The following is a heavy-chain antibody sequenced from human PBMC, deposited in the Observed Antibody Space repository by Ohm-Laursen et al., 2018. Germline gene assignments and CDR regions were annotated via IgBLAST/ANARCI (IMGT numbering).Heavy chain of an antibody. J-gene: IGHJ4*02. D-gene: IGHD5/OR15-5a*01. CDR3: AKGSPSAYNIYVK. V-gene: IGHV3-23*01. CDR2: VGSGGGDT. Sequence: GSLRLSCAASGFTFNSCDMSWVRQAPGKGLEWVSTVGSGGGDTFHADSVKGRFTITRDNPRNTLYLQMNSLRVEDSAIYYCAKGSPSAYNIYVKWGQGTLVTVSS. CDR1: GFTFNSCD.